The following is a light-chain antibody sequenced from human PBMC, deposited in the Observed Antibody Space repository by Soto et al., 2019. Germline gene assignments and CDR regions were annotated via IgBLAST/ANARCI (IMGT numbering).Light chain of an antibody. CDR2: AAS. CDR3: QQSYSTPPICT. J-gene: IGKJ3*01. V-gene: IGKV1-39*01. Sequence: DIQMTQSPSSLSASVGDRVTITCRASQSISSYLNWYQQKPGKAPKLLIYAASSLQSGVPSRFSGSGSGTDFTLTISSLQPEDFATYYCQQSYSTPPICTFGPGTKVDIK. CDR1: QSISSY.